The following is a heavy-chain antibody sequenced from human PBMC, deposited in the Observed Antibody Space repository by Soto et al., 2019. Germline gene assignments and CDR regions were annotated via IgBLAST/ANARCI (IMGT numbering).Heavy chain of an antibody. CDR2: ISAYNGNT. CDR3: ARDAAAGLNDC. Sequence: QVQLVQSGAEVKKPGASVKVSCKASGYTFTSYGISWVRQAPGQGLEWMGRISAYNGNTKYAQKFQGRVTMTTDTATSTAYMEVRLLRCDDTAVYYCARDAAAGLNDCWGQGTLVTVSS. CDR1: GYTFTSYG. J-gene: IGHJ4*02. V-gene: IGHV1-18*01. D-gene: IGHD6-13*01.